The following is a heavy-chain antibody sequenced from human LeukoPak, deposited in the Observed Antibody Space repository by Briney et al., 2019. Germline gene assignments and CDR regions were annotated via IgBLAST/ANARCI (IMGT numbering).Heavy chain of an antibody. V-gene: IGHV1-46*01. CDR2: IKHSGPTS. CDR1: GYTFTDSY. Sequence: GASVKVSCKTSGYTFTDSYIHWVRQAPGQGLEWMGVIKHSGPTSTFAQNFQDRVTLTRDTSTSTVYMELRGLRSEDTAVYFCARGGRDDGDYIGGYYFDFWGQGTLVSVSS. D-gene: IGHD4-17*01. J-gene: IGHJ4*02. CDR3: ARGGRDDGDYIGGYYFDF.